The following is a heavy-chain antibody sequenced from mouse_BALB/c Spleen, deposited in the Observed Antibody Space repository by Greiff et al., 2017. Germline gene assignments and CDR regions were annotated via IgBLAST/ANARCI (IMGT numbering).Heavy chain of an antibody. CDR2: INPSTGYT. CDR1: GYTFTSYW. CDR3: ARSGGYDDYFDY. V-gene: IGHV1-7*01. Sequence: QVQLKQSGAELAKPGASVKMSCKASGYTFTSYWMHWVKQRPGQGLEWIGYINPSTGYTEYNQKFKDKATLTADKSSSTAYMQLSSLTSEDSAVYYCARSGGYDDYFDYWGQGTTLTVSS. D-gene: IGHD2-2*01. J-gene: IGHJ2*01.